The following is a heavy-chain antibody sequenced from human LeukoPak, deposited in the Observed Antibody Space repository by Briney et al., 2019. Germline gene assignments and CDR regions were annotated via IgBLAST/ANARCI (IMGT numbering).Heavy chain of an antibody. V-gene: IGHV3-7*01. CDR1: GFTFSSYW. CDR3: ARALYDFWSGYYFDY. D-gene: IGHD3-3*01. J-gene: IGHJ4*02. CDR2: IKQDGSER. Sequence: DPGGSLRLSCAASGFTFSSYWMSWVRQAPGKGLEWVANIKQDGSERYYVDSVKGRFTISRDNAKNSLYLQMNSLRAADTAVYYCARALYDFWSGYYFDYWGQGILVTVSS.